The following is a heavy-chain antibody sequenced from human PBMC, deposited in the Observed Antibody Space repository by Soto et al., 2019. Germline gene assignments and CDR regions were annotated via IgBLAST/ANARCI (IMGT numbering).Heavy chain of an antibody. CDR3: GRDIGTRGYCSGGSCYVDDY. V-gene: IGHV1-69*13. CDR1: GGTFSSYA. J-gene: IGHJ4*02. D-gene: IGHD2-15*01. Sequence: SVKVSCKASGGTFSSYAISWVRQAPGQELEWMGGIIPIFGTANYAQKFQGRVTITADESTSTAYMELSSLRSEDTAVYYCGRDIGTRGYCSGGSCYVDDYWGQGTLVTVSS. CDR2: IIPIFGTA.